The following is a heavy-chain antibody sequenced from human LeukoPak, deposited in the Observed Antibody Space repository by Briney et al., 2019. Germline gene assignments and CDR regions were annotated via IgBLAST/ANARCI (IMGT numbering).Heavy chain of an antibody. CDR3: ARGIGSQLRSGWFDP. D-gene: IGHD3-3*01. CDR2: LYSGGNT. V-gene: IGHV3-66*01. J-gene: IGHJ5*02. Sequence: GGSLRLSCAASGFTVSSNYMSCDRQAPGQGLEWVSVLYSGGNTYYADSVEGRFTISRDNSKNTLYLQMNSLRAEDPAVYYCARGIGSQLRSGWFDPWGQGTLVTVSS. CDR1: GFTVSSNY.